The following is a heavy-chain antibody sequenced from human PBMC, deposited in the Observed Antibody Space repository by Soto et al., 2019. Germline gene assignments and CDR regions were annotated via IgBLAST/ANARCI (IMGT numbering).Heavy chain of an antibody. CDR2: INPADSDT. Sequence: GESLKISCKGSGYSFTNYWIGWVRQMPGKGLEWMGIINPADSDTRYSPSFQGQVTVSVDKSISTAYLQRGSLKASDTAMYYCAPTKLGDGLGAFDIWGPGTVVTVSS. J-gene: IGHJ3*02. CDR3: APTKLGDGLGAFDI. D-gene: IGHD1-7*01. CDR1: GYSFTNYW. V-gene: IGHV5-51*01.